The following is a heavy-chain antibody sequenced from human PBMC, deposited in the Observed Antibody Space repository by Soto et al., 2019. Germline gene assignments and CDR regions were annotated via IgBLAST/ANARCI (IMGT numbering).Heavy chain of an antibody. CDR1: GGSVSSGSYY. CDR2: IYYSGST. D-gene: IGHD2-8*01. V-gene: IGHV4-61*01. CDR3: AREVSGYCTNGVCWSYGMDV. J-gene: IGHJ6*02. Sequence: QVQLQESGPGLVKPSETLSLTCTVSGGSVSSGSYYWSWIRQPPGKGLEWIGYIYYSGSTNYNPSLKSRVTISVDTSKNQFSLKLSSVNAADTAVYYCAREVSGYCTNGVCWSYGMDVWGQGTTVTVSS.